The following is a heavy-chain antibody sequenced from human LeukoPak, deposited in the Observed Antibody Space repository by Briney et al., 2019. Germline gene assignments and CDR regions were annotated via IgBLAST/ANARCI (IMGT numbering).Heavy chain of an antibody. J-gene: IGHJ4*02. CDR1: GCTFDDYA. D-gene: IGHD1-26*01. CDR2: ISGNSGSI. V-gene: IGHV3-9*03. Sequence: PGRSLRLSCAASGCTFDDYAMHWGRQAPGKGLVGVSGISGNSGSIGYADSVEGRFTISRDNAKNSLYLQMNSLTAEDMALYYCAKDSGSYSTSFDYWGQGTLVTVSS. CDR3: AKDSGSYSTSFDY.